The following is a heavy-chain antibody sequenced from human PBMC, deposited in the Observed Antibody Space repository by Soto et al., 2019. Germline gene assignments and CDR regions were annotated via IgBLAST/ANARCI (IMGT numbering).Heavy chain of an antibody. Sequence: QVQLQESGPGLVKPSETLSLTCTVSGGSITRGGYYWSWIRQHPGKGLEWIGYIYNSGTTYYNPSLXXXXXXXXXXXXXXXXXXXXXXXXXDTAVYYCARDPAPWGQGTLVTVSS. CDR3: ARDPAP. D-gene: IGHD3-10*01. V-gene: IGHV4-31*01. CDR1: GGSITRGGYY. CDR2: IYNSGTT. J-gene: IGHJ5*02.